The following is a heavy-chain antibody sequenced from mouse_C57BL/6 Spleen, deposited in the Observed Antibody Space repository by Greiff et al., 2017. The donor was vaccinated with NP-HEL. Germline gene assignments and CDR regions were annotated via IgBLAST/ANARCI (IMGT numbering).Heavy chain of an antibody. CDR3: ARHDTTVVDSYWYFDV. V-gene: IGHV5-6*01. J-gene: IGHJ1*03. CDR2: ISSGGSYT. CDR1: GFTFSSYG. Sequence: EVKLMESVGDLVKPGGSLTLSCAASGFTFSSYGMSWVRQTPDKRLEWVATISSGGSYTYYPDSVKGRFTISRDKAKNTLYLQMSSLKSEDTAMYYCARHDTTVVDSYWYFDVWGTGTTVTVSS. D-gene: IGHD1-1*01.